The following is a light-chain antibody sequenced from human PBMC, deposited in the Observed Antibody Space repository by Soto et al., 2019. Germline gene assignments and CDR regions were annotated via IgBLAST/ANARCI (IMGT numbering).Light chain of an antibody. CDR2: AAS. CDR1: QSVSSNS. J-gene: IGKJ2*01. Sequence: EILLTQSPGTLSLSPGERATLSCRASQSVSSNSLSWFQQKPGQAPRLLILAASTRATGIPDRFSGSGSGTEFTLTISRLEPEDFAVYFCQQYGSSPPYTFGQGSKLEIQ. V-gene: IGKV3-20*01. CDR3: QQYGSSPPYT.